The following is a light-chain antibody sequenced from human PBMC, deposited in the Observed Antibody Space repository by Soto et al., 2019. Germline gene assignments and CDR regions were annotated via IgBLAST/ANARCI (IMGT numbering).Light chain of an antibody. V-gene: IGLV2-8*01. CDR3: SSYGGSHNLV. Sequence: QSVLTQPPCASGSPGQSVTISCTGTSSDVGHYDYVSWYQQHPGKAPKLMIYEVSKRPSGVPDRFSGSKFGYTASLTVSGLQAEDEADYYCSSYGGSHNLVFGGGTKLTVL. CDR2: EVS. J-gene: IGLJ2*01. CDR1: SSDVGHYDY.